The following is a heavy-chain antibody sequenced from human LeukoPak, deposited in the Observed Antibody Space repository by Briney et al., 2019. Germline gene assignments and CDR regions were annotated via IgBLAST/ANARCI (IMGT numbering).Heavy chain of an antibody. D-gene: IGHD6-13*01. J-gene: IGHJ4*02. CDR3: ARLPYSTSTLDY. CDR1: GYRFTNYW. CDR2: IYPVDSDT. Sequence: GESLKISCQGSGYRFTNYWIAWVRQLPGKGLEWMGIIYPVDSDTRYSPSLQGQVTISADKSISTAYLQWSSLKASDTAVYYCARLPYSTSTLDYWGQGTLVTVPS. V-gene: IGHV5-51*01.